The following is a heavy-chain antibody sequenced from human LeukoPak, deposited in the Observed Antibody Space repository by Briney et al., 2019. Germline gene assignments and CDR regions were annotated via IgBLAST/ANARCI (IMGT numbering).Heavy chain of an antibody. D-gene: IGHD2-15*01. Sequence: ASVKVSCKASGYTFTGYYMHWVRQAPGQGLEWMGRINPNSGGTNYAQKFQGRVTMTRDTSISTAYMELSRLRSDDTAVYYCARDGGPSQEPFDPWGQGTLVTVSS. J-gene: IGHJ5*02. CDR2: INPNSGGT. CDR3: ARDGGPSQEPFDP. CDR1: GYTFTGYY. V-gene: IGHV1-2*06.